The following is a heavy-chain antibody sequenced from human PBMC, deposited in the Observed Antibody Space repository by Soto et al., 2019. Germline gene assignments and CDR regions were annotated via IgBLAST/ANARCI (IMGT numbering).Heavy chain of an antibody. V-gene: IGHV3-23*01. D-gene: IGHD6-19*01. CDR3: ATMQWLVPEYYYYYGMDV. J-gene: IGHJ6*02. CDR2: ISGSGGST. Sequence: EVQLLESGGGLVQPGGSLRLSCAASGFTFSSYAMSCVRQAPGKGLEWVSAISGSGGSTYYADSVKGRFTISRDNSKNTLYLQMNSLRAEDTAVYYCATMQWLVPEYYYYYGMDVWGQGTTVTVSS. CDR1: GFTFSSYA.